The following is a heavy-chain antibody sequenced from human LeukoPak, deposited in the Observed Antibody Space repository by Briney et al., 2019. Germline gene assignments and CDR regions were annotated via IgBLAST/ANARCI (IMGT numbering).Heavy chain of an antibody. J-gene: IGHJ4*02. CDR3: ATTGSRSYFDY. CDR1: GGSISSYY. V-gene: IGHV4-59*01. CDR2: IYYSGST. Sequence: SETLSLTCTVSGGSISSYYWSWIRRPPGKGLEWIGYIYYSGSTNYNPSLKSRVTISVGTSKNQFSLKLSSVTAADTAVYYCATTGSRSYFDYWGQGTLVPVSS. D-gene: IGHD2-8*02.